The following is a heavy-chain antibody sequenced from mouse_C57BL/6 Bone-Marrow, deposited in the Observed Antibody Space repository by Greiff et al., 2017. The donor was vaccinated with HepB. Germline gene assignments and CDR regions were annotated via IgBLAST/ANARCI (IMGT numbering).Heavy chain of an antibody. CDR1: GYTFTSYW. V-gene: IGHV1-61*01. CDR3: AREALGLRDY. CDR2: IYPSDSET. D-gene: IGHD4-1*01. Sequence: QVQLQQPGAELVRPGSSVKLSCKASGYTFTSYWMDWVKQRPGQGLEWIGNIYPSDSETHYNQKFKDKATLTVDKSSSTAYMQLSSLTSEDSAVYYCAREALGLRDYWGQGTTLTVSS. J-gene: IGHJ2*01.